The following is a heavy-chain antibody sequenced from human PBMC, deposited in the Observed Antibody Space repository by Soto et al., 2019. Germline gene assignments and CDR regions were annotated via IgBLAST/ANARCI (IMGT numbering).Heavy chain of an antibody. V-gene: IGHV1-69*12. CDR3: ARETSITMVRGAPLFDY. Sequence: QVPLVQSGAEVKKPGSSVKVSCKASGGTFSSYAISWVRQAPGQGLEWMGGIIPIFGTANYAQKFQGRVTITADESTSTAYMELSSLRSEDTAVYYCARETSITMVRGAPLFDYWGQGTLVTVSS. D-gene: IGHD3-10*01. J-gene: IGHJ4*02. CDR2: IIPIFGTA. CDR1: GGTFSSYA.